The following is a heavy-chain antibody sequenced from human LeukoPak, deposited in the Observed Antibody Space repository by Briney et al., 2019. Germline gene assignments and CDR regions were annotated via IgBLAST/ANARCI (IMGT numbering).Heavy chain of an antibody. CDR2: IWYDGSNK. CDR1: GFTFSSYW. V-gene: IGHV3-33*08. Sequence: GGSLRLSCAASGFTFSSYWMSWVRQAPGKGLEWVAVIWYDGSNKFYADSVKGRFTVSRDGSKNTLYLQMNSLRAEDTAVYYCARGVGVVGLRDYFDYWGQGTLVTVSS. CDR3: ARGVGVVGLRDYFDY. D-gene: IGHD2-21*01. J-gene: IGHJ4*02.